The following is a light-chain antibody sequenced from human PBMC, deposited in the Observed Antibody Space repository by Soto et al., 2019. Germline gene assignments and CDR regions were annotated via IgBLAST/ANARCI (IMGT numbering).Light chain of an antibody. V-gene: IGKV3-20*01. CDR3: QQYNNWPFS. CDR2: GAS. CDR1: QSVSSSY. Sequence: EIVLTQSPGTLSLSPGERATLSCRASQSVSSSYLAWYQQKPGQAPRLLISGASTRATGIPDRFTGSGSGTDFTLTISGLQSEDSAVYFCQQYNNWPFSFGQGTLLEI. J-gene: IGKJ5*01.